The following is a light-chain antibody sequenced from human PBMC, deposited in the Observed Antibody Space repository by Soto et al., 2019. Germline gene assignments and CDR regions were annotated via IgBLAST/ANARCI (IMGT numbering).Light chain of an antibody. CDR1: QSFSTN. J-gene: IGKJ1*01. CDR3: QQYNNWPPWT. V-gene: IGKV3-15*01. CDR2: DAS. Sequence: ILMTQSPATLSVSPGERATLSCRASQSFSTNLAWYQQKPGQAPSLLIYDASTRATGIPARFSGSGSGTEFTLTISGLQSEDFAVYYCQQYNNWPPWTFGQGTKVEIK.